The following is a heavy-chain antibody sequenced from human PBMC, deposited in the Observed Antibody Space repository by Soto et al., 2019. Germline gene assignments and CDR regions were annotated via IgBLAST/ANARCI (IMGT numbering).Heavy chain of an antibody. Sequence: RGSLGLCCASSGFTVSGNYMRWVRPAPGKGLEWVAVIYSGGSTYYADSVKGRFTISRDNSKNTLYLQMNSLRDEDKAVYYCARDLSNHGPDYYGMDVWGQGTTVTVSS. CDR1: GFTVSGNY. D-gene: IGHD4-4*01. J-gene: IGHJ6*02. CDR2: IYSGGST. V-gene: IGHV3-53*01. CDR3: ARDLSNHGPDYYGMDV.